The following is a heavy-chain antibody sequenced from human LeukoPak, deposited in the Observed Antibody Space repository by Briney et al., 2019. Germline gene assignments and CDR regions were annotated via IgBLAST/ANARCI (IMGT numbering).Heavy chain of an antibody. J-gene: IGHJ4*02. CDR1: GFTFSSYA. D-gene: IGHD2-15*01. V-gene: IGHV3-23*01. Sequence: AGGSLRLSCAASGFTFSSYAMSWVRQAPGKGLEWVSAISGSGGSTYYADTVTGRFTISRDNSKNTLYLQMNSLRAEDTAVYYCANLGRIAAGFDYWGQGTLVTVSS. CDR3: ANLGRIAAGFDY. CDR2: ISGSGGST.